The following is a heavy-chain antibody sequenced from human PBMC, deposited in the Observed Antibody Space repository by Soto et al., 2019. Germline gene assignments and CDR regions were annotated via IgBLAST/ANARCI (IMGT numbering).Heavy chain of an antibody. CDR2: ISSSSSTI. V-gene: IGHV3-48*01. J-gene: IGHJ4*02. D-gene: IGHD3-22*01. CDR3: ARDRDSSGYGDS. CDR1: GFTFSSYS. Sequence: PGGSLRLSCAASGFTFSSYSMNWVRQAPGKGLELVSYISSSSSTIYYADSVKGRFTISRDNAKNSLYLQMNSLRAEDTAVYYCARDRDSSGYGDSWGQGT.